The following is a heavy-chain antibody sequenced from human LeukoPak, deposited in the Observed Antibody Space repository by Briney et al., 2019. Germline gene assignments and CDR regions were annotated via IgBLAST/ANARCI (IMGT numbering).Heavy chain of an antibody. CDR3: ARGRTWIQLWFEAENAFDI. J-gene: IGHJ3*02. Sequence: GASVKVSCKASGYTFTSYGIIWVRQAPGQGLEWMGWISAYNGNTNYAQKLQGRVTMTTDTSTSTAYMELRSLRSDDTAVYYCARGRTWIQLWFEAENAFDIWGQGTMVTVSS. CDR1: GYTFTSYG. CDR2: ISAYNGNT. V-gene: IGHV1-18*01. D-gene: IGHD5-18*01.